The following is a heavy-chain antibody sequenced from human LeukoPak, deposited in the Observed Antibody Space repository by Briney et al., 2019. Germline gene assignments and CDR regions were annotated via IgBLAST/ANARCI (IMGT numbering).Heavy chain of an antibody. CDR2: INHSGST. J-gene: IGHJ4*02. Sequence: SETLSLTCAVYGGSFSGYYWSWIRQPPGKGPEWIGEINHSGSTNYNPSLKSRVTISVDTSKNQFSLKLSSVTAADTAVYYCARRDDCSGGSCKLGYWGQGTLVTVSS. D-gene: IGHD2-15*01. CDR3: ARRDDCSGGSCKLGY. V-gene: IGHV4-34*01. CDR1: GGSFSGYY.